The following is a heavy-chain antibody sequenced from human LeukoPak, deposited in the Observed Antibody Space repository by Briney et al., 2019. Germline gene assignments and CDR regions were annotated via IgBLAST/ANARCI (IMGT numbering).Heavy chain of an antibody. CDR2: ISSSSSTI. D-gene: IGHD6-13*01. CDR1: GFTFSSYE. V-gene: IGHV3-48*01. J-gene: IGHJ4*02. CDR3: ARARAAGYASIDY. Sequence: QPGGSLRLSCAASGFTFSSYEMNWVRQAPGKGLEWVSYISSSSSTIYYADSVKGRFTISRDNAKNSLYLQMNSLRAEDTAVYYCARARAAGYASIDYWGQGTLVTVSS.